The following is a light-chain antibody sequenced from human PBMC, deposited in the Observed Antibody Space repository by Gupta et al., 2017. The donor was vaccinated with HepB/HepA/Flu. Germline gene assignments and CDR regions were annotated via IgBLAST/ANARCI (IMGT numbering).Light chain of an antibody. CDR1: SSDVGSYDL. V-gene: IGLV2-23*02. CDR2: EVS. CDR3: CSYAGSSTPVV. J-gene: IGLJ2*01. Sequence: QSALTQPASVSGSPGQSITISCTGTSSDVGSYDLVSWYQQHPGKAPKLMIYEVSKRPSGVSNRFSGSKSGNTASLTISGLQAEEEADYYCCSYAGSSTPVVFGGGTKLTVL.